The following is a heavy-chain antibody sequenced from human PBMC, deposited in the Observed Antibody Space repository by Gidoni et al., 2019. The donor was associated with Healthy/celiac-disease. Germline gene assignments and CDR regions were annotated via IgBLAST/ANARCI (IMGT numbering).Heavy chain of an antibody. Sequence: EVQLLESGGGLVQPGGSLRLSCAASGFTFSSYAMSWVRQAPGKGLEWVSAISGSGGSTYYADSVKGRFTISRDNSKNTLYLQMNSLRAEDTAVYYCAKDLSERILLWFGEFDYWGQGTLVTVSS. CDR1: GFTFSSYA. CDR2: ISGSGGST. V-gene: IGHV3-23*01. D-gene: IGHD3-10*01. J-gene: IGHJ4*02. CDR3: AKDLSERILLWFGEFDY.